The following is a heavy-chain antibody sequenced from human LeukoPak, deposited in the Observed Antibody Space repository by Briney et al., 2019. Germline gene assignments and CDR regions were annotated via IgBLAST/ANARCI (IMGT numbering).Heavy chain of an antibody. CDR3: ARLRGYSSSSKYFDY. J-gene: IGHJ4*02. CDR2: IVVGSGNT. CDR1: GFTFTSSA. V-gene: IGHV1-58*02. Sequence: ASVKVSCKASGFTFTSSAMQWVRQARGQRLEWIGWIVVGSGNTNYAQKFQERVTITRDMSTSTAYMELSRLRSDDTAVYYCARLRGYSSSSKYFDYWGQGTLVTVSS. D-gene: IGHD6-13*01.